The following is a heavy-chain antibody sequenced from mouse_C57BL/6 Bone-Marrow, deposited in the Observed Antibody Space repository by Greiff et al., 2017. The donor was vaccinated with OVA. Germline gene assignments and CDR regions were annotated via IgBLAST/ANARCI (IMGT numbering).Heavy chain of an antibody. J-gene: IGHJ1*03. CDR1: GYTFTNYW. CDR3: ARFAYYYGSFYWYFDV. CDR2: IYPGGGYT. D-gene: IGHD1-1*01. V-gene: IGHV1-63*01. Sequence: QVQLQQSGAELVRPGTSVKMSCKASGYTFTNYWIGWAKQRPGHGLEWIGDIYPGGGYTNYNEKFKGKATLTAEKSSSTAYMQFSSLTSEDSAIYYCARFAYYYGSFYWYFDVWGTGTTVTVSS.